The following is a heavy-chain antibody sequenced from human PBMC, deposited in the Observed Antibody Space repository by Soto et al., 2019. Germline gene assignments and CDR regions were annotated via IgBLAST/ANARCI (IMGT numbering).Heavy chain of an antibody. J-gene: IGHJ4*02. CDR3: ARGRLPYSSSECPDY. D-gene: IGHD6-13*01. CDR1: GFTFSSYS. CDR2: ISSTSSTI. Sequence: EVQLVESGGGLVQPGGSLRLSCAASGFTFSSYSMNWVRQAPGKGLEWVSYISSTSSTIYYADSVKGRFTISRDNAKNSLYLQMNSLRAEDTAVYYSARGRLPYSSSECPDYWGQGTLVTVSS. V-gene: IGHV3-48*01.